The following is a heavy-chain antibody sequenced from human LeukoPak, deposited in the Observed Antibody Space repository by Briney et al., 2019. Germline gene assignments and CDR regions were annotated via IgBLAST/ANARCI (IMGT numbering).Heavy chain of an antibody. J-gene: IGHJ2*01. CDR3: ARTRSTVVKYFDL. CDR2: IYYSGST. Sequence: SETLSLTCTVSGGSISSSHYYWGWIRQPPGKGLEWIGYIYYSGSTNCNLSLKSRVTISVDTSKNQFSLKLSSVTAADTAVYYCARTRSTVVKYFDLWGRGTLVTVSS. CDR1: GGSISSSHYY. D-gene: IGHD4-23*01. V-gene: IGHV4-61*05.